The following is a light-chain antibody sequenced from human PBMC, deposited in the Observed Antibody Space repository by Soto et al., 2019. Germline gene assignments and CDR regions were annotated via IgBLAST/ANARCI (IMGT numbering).Light chain of an antibody. V-gene: IGKV1-5*01. CDR1: QSISSC. Sequence: DIQMTQSPSTLPASLGDRVTITCLASQSISSCLAWYQQKPGKAPKLLIYDASSLESGVPSRFSGSGSGTEFTLTISSLQPDDFATYYCQHYNSYSEAFGQGTKVDIK. CDR3: QHYNSYSEA. CDR2: DAS. J-gene: IGKJ1*01.